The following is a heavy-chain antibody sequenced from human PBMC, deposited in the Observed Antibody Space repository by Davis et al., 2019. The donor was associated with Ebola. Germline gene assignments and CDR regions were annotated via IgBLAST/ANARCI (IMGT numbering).Heavy chain of an antibody. CDR3: AKGFLTTVTTY. CDR1: GFTFSSYA. CDR2: ISGSGGST. V-gene: IGHV3-23*01. Sequence: GESLKISCAVSGFTFSSYAMSWVRQAPGKGLEWVSAISGSGGSTYYADSVKGRFTISRDNSKNTLYLQMNSLRAEDTAVYYCAKGFLTTVTTYWGQGTLVTVSS. D-gene: IGHD4-17*01. J-gene: IGHJ4*02.